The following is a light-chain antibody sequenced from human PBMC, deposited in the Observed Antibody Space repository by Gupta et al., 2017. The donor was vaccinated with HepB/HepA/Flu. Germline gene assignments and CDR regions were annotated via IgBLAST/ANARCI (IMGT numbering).Light chain of an antibody. V-gene: IGKV1-39*01. J-gene: IGKJ2*01. CDR3: QQRDSTPNT. CDR2: AAS. CDR1: QRISSY. Sequence: DIQMTQSPSSLSASVGDRVTITCRASQRISSYLNWYQQKPGKAPKLLIYAASRLQSGVPSRFSGSGSGTDFTLTISRLQPEDFATYYCQQRDSTPNTFGQGTMLVIK.